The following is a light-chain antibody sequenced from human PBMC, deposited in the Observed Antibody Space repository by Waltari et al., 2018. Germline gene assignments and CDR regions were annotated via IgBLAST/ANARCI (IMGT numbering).Light chain of an antibody. Sequence: EIVLTQSPATLSLSPGETATLPCRASHSVSSYLVWYQQKPGQAPRLLIYDASKRATGIPARFSGSGSGTDFTLTISSLEPEDFAVYYCQQRGNWPSGYTFGQGTKLEIK. CDR2: DAS. CDR1: HSVSSY. CDR3: QQRGNWPSGYT. V-gene: IGKV3-11*01. J-gene: IGKJ2*01.